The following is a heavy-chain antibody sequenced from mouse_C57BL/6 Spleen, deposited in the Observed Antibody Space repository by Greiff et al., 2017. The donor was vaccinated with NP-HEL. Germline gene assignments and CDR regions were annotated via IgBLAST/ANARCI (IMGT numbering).Heavy chain of an antibody. V-gene: IGHV14-4*01. D-gene: IGHD2-5*01. Sequence: VQLQQSGAELVRPGASVKLSCTASGFNIKDDYMHWVKQRPEQGLEWIGWIDPENGDTEYASKFQGKATITADTSSNTAYLQLSSLTSEDTAVYYCTTGYSNYDYWGQGTTLTVSS. J-gene: IGHJ2*01. CDR1: GFNIKDDY. CDR2: IDPENGDT. CDR3: TTGYSNYDY.